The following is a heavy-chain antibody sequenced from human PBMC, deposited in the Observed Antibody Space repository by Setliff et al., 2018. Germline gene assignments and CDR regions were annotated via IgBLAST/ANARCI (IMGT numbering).Heavy chain of an antibody. V-gene: IGHV1-18*01. D-gene: IGHD3-10*01. CDR1: GYTFTSYD. J-gene: IGHJ6*02. Sequence: ASVKVSCKASGYTFTSYDINWVRQAPGQGLEWMGWISAYNGNTNYAQKLQGRVTMTTDTSTSTAYMELSSLRSEDTAVYYCARDHVYGSQYYYYYYGMDVWGQGTTVTVS. CDR3: ARDHVYGSQYYYYYYGMDV. CDR2: ISAYNGNT.